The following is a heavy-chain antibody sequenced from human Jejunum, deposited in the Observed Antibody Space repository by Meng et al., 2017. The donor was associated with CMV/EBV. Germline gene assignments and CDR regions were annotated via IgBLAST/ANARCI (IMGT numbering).Heavy chain of an antibody. CDR2: IPSGSQSI. Sequence: CPASGLAFNTFPMNLVRPAPGKVLGLVSSIPSGSQSIFYTYSVKGRFTLSRDNAKKSLYLQMNSLRAADTAVYYCATDYRRGAGPNWGQGTLVTVSS. D-gene: IGHD6-13*01. CDR1: GLAFNTFP. V-gene: IGHV3-21*01. CDR3: ATDYRRGAGPN. J-gene: IGHJ4*02.